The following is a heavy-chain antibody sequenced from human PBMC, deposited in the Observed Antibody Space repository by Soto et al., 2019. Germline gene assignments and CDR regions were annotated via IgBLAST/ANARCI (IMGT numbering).Heavy chain of an antibody. CDR1: GFTFSNYI. J-gene: IGHJ4*02. CDR2: ISYDGSNK. D-gene: IGHD1-26*01. CDR3: AREPGSGSYDY. Sequence: GGSLRLSCAASGFTFSNYIFYWVRQAPGKGPEWVTAISYDGSNKQYAETVKGRFAISRDNPGNTLYLQMNSLITEDTAVYYCAREPGSGSYDYWGQGTLVTVSS. V-gene: IGHV3-30*09.